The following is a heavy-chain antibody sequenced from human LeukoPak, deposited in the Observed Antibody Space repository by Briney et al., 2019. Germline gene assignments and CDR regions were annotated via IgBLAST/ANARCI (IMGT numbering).Heavy chain of an antibody. Sequence: PGGSLRLSCAGSGFTFSSYSMNWVRQAPGKGLEWVSSISSSSSYIYYADSVKGRFTISRDNAKNSLFLQMNTLRVEDTGVYYCARAYSYAFEPWGQGTLVTVSS. V-gene: IGHV3-21*01. J-gene: IGHJ5*02. CDR3: ARAYSYAFEP. CDR2: ISSSSSYI. D-gene: IGHD5-18*01. CDR1: GFTFSSYS.